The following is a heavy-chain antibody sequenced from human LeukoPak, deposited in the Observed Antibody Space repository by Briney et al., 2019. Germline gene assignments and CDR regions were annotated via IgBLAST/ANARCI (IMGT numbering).Heavy chain of an antibody. V-gene: IGHV3-21*01. CDR3: ARVQRGEMATFDY. Sequence: GGSLRLSCAASGFIFSSYSMNWVRQAPGKGLEGVSSISSTSTYLHYANSLKGRFTISRDNARNSLYLQINSLRVEDTAVYYCARVQRGEMATFDYWGQGTLVTVSS. CDR2: ISSTSTYL. J-gene: IGHJ4*02. D-gene: IGHD5-24*01. CDR1: GFIFSSYS.